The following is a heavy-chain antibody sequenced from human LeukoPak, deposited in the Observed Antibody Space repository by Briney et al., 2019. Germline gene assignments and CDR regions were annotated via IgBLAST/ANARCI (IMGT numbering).Heavy chain of an antibody. CDR2: INHSGST. CDR1: GGSFSGYY. CDR3: ARRRSKWESPHY. D-gene: IGHD1-26*01. J-gene: IGHJ4*02. Sequence: SETLSLTCAVYGGSFSGYYWSWIRQPPGKGLEWIGEINHSGSTNYNPSLKSRVTISVDTSKNQFSLKLSSVTAADTAVYYCARRRSKWESPHYWGQGTLVTVSS. V-gene: IGHV4-34*01.